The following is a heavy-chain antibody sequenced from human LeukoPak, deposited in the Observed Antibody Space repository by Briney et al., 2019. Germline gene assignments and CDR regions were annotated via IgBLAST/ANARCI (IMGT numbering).Heavy chain of an antibody. Sequence: PGGPLRLSCAASGFTFRNHWMHWVRQTPGKGLVWVSRISSDGSSTTYADFVKGRFTISRDNAKNTLYLQMNNLRAEDTAMYYCARDQRVTGRPDIDYWGQGTLVIVSS. CDR3: ARDQRVTGRPDIDY. V-gene: IGHV3-74*03. J-gene: IGHJ4*02. CDR2: ISSDGSST. D-gene: IGHD6-6*01. CDR1: GFTFRNHW.